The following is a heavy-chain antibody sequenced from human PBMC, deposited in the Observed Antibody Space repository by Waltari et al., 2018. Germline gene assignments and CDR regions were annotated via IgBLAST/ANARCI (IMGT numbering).Heavy chain of an antibody. Sequence: EVELKESGGALFQPGGSLRLSCLTSGFKFSTHWMHWIRQDPGGGLTGVSRINGICLDTTYADSVQGRFNISRDNTKSTVYLQMNDLRVDDTGVYFCAKGILMEGATLPDSWGQGTLVTVSS. CDR1: GFKFSTHW. J-gene: IGHJ4*02. CDR2: INGICLDT. CDR3: AKGILMEGATLPDS. D-gene: IGHD3-9*01. V-gene: IGHV3-74*03.